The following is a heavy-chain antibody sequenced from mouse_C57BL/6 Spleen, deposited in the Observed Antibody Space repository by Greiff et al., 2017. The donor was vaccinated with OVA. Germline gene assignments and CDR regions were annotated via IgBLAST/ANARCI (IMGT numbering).Heavy chain of an antibody. J-gene: IGHJ3*01. Sequence: VQLQQPGTELVKPGASVKLSCKASGYTFTSYWMHWVKQRPGQGLEWIGNINPSNGGTNYNEKFKSKATLTVDKSSSTAYMQLRSLTSEDSAVYDCARDGDDVYWLAYWGQGTLVTVSA. CDR1: GYTFTSYW. D-gene: IGHD2-3*01. CDR2: INPSNGGT. CDR3: ARDGDDVYWLAY. V-gene: IGHV1-53*01.